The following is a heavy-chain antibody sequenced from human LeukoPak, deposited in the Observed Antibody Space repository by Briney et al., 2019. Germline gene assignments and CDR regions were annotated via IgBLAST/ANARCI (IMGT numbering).Heavy chain of an antibody. Sequence: PGGSLRLSCAASGFTFSDYYMSWIRQAPGKGLEWVSYTSGSGSYTNYADSVKGRFTISRDNAKNSLYLQMNSLRAEDTAVYYCARDQRRTTVTFLYNYYYGLDVWGQGTTVSVSS. CDR2: TSGSGSYT. V-gene: IGHV3-11*05. CDR3: ARDQRRTTVTFLYNYYYGLDV. D-gene: IGHD4-17*01. J-gene: IGHJ6*02. CDR1: GFTFSDYY.